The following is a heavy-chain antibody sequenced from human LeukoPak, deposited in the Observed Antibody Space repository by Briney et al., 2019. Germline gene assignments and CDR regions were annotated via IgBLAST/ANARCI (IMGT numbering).Heavy chain of an antibody. V-gene: IGHV1-2*02. CDR1: GYTFTGYY. D-gene: IGHD2-15*01. Sequence: GASVKVSCKASGYTFTGYYMHWVRQAPGQGLEWMGWINPNSGGTNYAQKFQGRVTMTRDMSTSTVYMELSSLRSEDTAVYYCASLVGFWGQGTLVTVSS. CDR3: ASLVGF. CDR2: INPNSGGT. J-gene: IGHJ4*02.